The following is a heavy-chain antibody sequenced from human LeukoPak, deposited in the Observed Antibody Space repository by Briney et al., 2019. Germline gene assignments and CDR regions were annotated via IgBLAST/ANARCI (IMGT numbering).Heavy chain of an antibody. J-gene: IGHJ4*02. CDR3: ARASDYRYSSGWPDY. CDR2: IKQDGSEK. CDR1: GFTFSSYW. D-gene: IGHD6-19*01. V-gene: IGHV3-7*01. Sequence: GGSLRLSCAASGFTFSSYWMSWVRQAPGKGLEWVANIKQDGSEKYYVDSVKGRFTISRDNAKNSLYLQMNSLRAEDTAVYYCARASDYRYSSGWPDYWGQGTLVTVSS.